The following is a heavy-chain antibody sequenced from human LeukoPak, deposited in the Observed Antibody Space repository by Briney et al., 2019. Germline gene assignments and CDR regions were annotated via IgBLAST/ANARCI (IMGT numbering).Heavy chain of an antibody. J-gene: IGHJ3*02. Sequence: SETPSLTCAVSTDSFSSHYWTWIRQPPGKGLEWIGYISYIGSTNYNPSLKSRVTISIDTSKNQFSLKLSSVTAADTAVYYCARDLVTVTKGFDIWGQGTMVRVSS. CDR1: TDSFSSHY. D-gene: IGHD4-17*01. CDR3: ARDLVTVTKGFDI. V-gene: IGHV4-59*11. CDR2: ISYIGST.